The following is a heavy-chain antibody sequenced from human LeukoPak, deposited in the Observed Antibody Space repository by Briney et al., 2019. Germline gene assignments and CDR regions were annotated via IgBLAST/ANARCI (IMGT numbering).Heavy chain of an antibody. Sequence: GGSLRLSCSVSGFTFNNYYIYWVRQAPGKGLEYVSLISGNGGSTYYADSVKGRFSISRDNSKNTVYLQMSSLRAEDTAVYYCARGRGGDGYNWLCYFDYWGQGTLVTVSS. CDR2: ISGNGGST. J-gene: IGHJ4*02. V-gene: IGHV3-64D*09. CDR1: GFTFNNYY. CDR3: ARGRGGDGYNWLCYFDY. D-gene: IGHD5-24*01.